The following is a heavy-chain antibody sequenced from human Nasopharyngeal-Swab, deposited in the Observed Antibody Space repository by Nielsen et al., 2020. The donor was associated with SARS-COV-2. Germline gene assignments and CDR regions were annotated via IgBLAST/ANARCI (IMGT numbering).Heavy chain of an antibody. CDR1: GFAFSSYA. J-gene: IGHJ6*03. CDR3: KGVVIKYYYYYYMDV. Sequence: GESLKISCAASGFAFSSYAMSWVRQAPGKGLEWVSAISGSGGSTYYADSVKGRFTISRDNSKNTLYLQMNSLRAEDTAVYYCKGVVIKYYYYYYMDVWGKGTTVTVSS. V-gene: IGHV3-23*01. D-gene: IGHD3-3*01. CDR2: ISGSGGST.